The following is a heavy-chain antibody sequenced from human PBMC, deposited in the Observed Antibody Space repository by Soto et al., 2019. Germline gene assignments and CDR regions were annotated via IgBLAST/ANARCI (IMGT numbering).Heavy chain of an antibody. J-gene: IGHJ4*02. CDR2: IMPIFGTA. V-gene: IGHV1-69*01. Sequence: QVQLVQSGAEVKKPGSSVKVSCKASGGTFSSYAISWVRQAPGQGLEWMGGIMPIFGTANYAQKFQGRVTITADESKSTAYVELSSLRSEDTAVYYCARDRPYYDSSGYYKRHYFDYWGQGTLVTVSS. D-gene: IGHD3-22*01. CDR3: ARDRPYYDSSGYYKRHYFDY. CDR1: GGTFSSYA.